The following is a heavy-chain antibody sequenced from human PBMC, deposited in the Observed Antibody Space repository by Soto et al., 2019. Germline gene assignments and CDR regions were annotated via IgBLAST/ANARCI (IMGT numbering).Heavy chain of an antibody. D-gene: IGHD6-6*01. CDR3: ARGGSSSLYYGMDV. V-gene: IGHV4-31*03. CDR2: IYYSGST. J-gene: IGHJ6*02. CDR1: GGSISSGGYY. Sequence: PSETLSLTCTVSGGSISSGGYYWSWIRQHPGKGLEWIGYIYYSGSTYYNPSLKSRVTISVDTSKNQFSLKLSSVTAADTAVYYCARGGSSSLYYGMDVRGQGTTVTVSS.